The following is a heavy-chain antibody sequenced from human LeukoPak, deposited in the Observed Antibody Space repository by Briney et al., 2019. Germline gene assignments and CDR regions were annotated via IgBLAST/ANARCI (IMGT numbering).Heavy chain of an antibody. V-gene: IGHV3-9*01. D-gene: IGHD2-2*01. CDR2: ISWNSGNI. J-gene: IGHJ4*02. CDR3: AKDYCSSTTCYYNY. CDR1: GFTFDDYA. Sequence: GGSLRLFCAASGFTFDDYAMHWVRQAPGKGLEWVSGISWNSGNIGYADSVKGRFTISRDNAKNSLFLQMNSLRAEDTALYYCAKDYCSSTTCYYNYWGQGTLVTVSS.